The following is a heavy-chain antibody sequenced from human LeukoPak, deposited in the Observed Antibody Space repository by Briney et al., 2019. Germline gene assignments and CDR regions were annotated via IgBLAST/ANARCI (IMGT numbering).Heavy chain of an antibody. Sequence: GASVKVSCKASGYTFTSYGISWVRQAPGQGLEWMGWISAYNGNTNYAQKLQGRVTMTTDTSTSTAYMELSSLRSDDTAVYYCARKRVPYSSGWVPDYWGQGTLVTVSS. CDR2: ISAYNGNT. V-gene: IGHV1-18*01. J-gene: IGHJ4*02. CDR1: GYTFTSYG. D-gene: IGHD6-19*01. CDR3: ARKRVPYSSGWVPDY.